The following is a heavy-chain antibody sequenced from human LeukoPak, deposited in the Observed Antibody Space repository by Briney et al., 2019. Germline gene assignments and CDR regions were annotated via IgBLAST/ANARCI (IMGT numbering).Heavy chain of an antibody. D-gene: IGHD6-19*01. J-gene: IGHJ4*02. CDR1: GFTFSSYA. Sequence: GGSLRLSCAASGFTFSSYAMHWVRQAPGKGLEWVAVISYDGSNKYYADSVKGRFTISRDNSKNTLYLQMNSLRAEDTAVYYCAKDLARIAVAYGFDYWGQGTLVTVSS. V-gene: IGHV3-30-3*01. CDR2: ISYDGSNK. CDR3: AKDLARIAVAYGFDY.